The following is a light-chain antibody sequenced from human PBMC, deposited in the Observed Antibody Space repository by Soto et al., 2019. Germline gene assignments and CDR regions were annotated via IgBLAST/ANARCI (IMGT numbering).Light chain of an antibody. CDR3: QSYDSSLSALV. J-gene: IGLJ7*01. CDR2: GND. CDR1: SSNIGAPYD. V-gene: IGLV1-40*01. Sequence: QSALTQPPSVSGAPGQRVTISCSGSSSNIGAPYDVHWYQHLPGTAPKLLLSGNDNRPSGVPDRFSGSRSGTSASLAITGLQAEDEADYYCQSYDSSLSALVFGGGTQLTVL.